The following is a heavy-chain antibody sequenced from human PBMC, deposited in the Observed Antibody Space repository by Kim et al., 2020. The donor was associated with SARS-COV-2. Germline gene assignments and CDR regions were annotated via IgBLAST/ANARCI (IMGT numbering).Heavy chain of an antibody. Sequence: GGSLRLSCAASGFTFSNYWMHCVRQAPGKGLEWVANMNEDGSDKYYVASVRGRFTISRDNAKNSLFLQMNSLRAEDTAVYYCVSGPQGGSGYWGQGALVT. V-gene: IGHV3-7*01. CDR2: MNEDGSDK. CDR3: VSGPQGGSGY. D-gene: IGHD1-26*01. CDR1: GFTFSNYW. J-gene: IGHJ4*02.